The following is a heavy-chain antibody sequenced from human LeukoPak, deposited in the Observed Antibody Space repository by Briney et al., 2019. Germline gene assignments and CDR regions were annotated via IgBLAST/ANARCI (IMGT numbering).Heavy chain of an antibody. V-gene: IGHV4-38-2*02. CDR1: DDPISSGYY. D-gene: IGHD3-3*01. CDR3: ARDQRVVTVLDC. CDR2: IHHSGST. Sequence: SETLSLTCAVSDDPISSGYYWGWIRQPPGKGLEWIGSIHHSGSTYYNPSLKSRVIISVDTSKNQFSLKLSSVTAADTAVYYCARDQRVVTVLDCWGQGTLVTVSS. J-gene: IGHJ4*02.